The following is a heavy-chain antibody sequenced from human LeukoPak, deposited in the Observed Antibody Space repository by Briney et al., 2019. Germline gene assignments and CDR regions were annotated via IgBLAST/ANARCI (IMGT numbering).Heavy chain of an antibody. V-gene: IGHV3-30*18. CDR1: GFTFSSYG. D-gene: IGHD2-2*01. J-gene: IGHJ6*02. Sequence: GGSLRLSCAASGFTFSSYGMHWVRQAPGKGLEWVAVISYDGSNKYYADSVKGRFTISRDNSKNTLYLQVNSLRAEDTAVYYCAKSARYCSSTSCHILDYYGMDVWGQGTTVTVSS. CDR2: ISYDGSNK. CDR3: AKSARYCSSTSCHILDYYGMDV.